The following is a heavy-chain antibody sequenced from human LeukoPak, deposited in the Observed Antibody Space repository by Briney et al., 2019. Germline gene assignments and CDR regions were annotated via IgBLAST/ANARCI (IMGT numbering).Heavy chain of an antibody. D-gene: IGHD7-27*01. CDR2: ISKTGTQI. CDR1: EFTISGYS. V-gene: IGHV3-21*01. CDR3: AETGDIDY. J-gene: IGHJ4*02. Sequence: GGSLRLSCAASEFTISGYSMNWVRQAPGKGLEWVSSISKTGTQIYYADSVRGRFTISRDDAKNSLYLQMNSLRAEDTGVYYCAETGDIDYWGQGTLVTVSS.